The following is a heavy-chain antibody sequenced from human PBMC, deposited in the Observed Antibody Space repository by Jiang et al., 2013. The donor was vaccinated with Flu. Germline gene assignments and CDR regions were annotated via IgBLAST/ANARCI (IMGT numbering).Heavy chain of an antibody. CDR3: ARDGDYYGYGRFDY. J-gene: IGHJ4*02. V-gene: IGHV4-59*01. CDR1: GSSISSYY. D-gene: IGHD3-10*01. Sequence: LLKPSETLSLTCTVSGSSISSYYWSWIRQPPGKGLEWIGYIYYSGSTNYNPSLKSRVTISLDTSKNQFSLRLSSVTAADTAVYYCARDGDYYGYGRFDYWGQGTLVTVSS. CDR2: IYYSGST.